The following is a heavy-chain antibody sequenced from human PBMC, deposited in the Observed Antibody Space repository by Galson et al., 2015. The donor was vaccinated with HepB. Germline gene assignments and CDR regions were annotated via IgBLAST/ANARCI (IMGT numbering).Heavy chain of an antibody. CDR1: GFTFSSYA. CDR3: AKDGYIVATQIYGMDV. V-gene: IGHV3-23*01. Sequence: SLILACAASGFTFSSYAMSWVRQAPGKGLEWVSGITGSGGNIYFAASVKGRFTISRANSKTTLHLQMNSLRAEYTAVYYCAKDGYIVATQIYGMDVWGQGTTVTVSS. CDR2: ITGSGGNI. J-gene: IGHJ6*02. D-gene: IGHD5-12*01.